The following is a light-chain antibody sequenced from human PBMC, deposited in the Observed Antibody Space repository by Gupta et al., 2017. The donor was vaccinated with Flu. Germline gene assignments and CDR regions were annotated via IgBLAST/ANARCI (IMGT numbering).Light chain of an antibody. Sequence: GTLYMSPGERATLYCMASKSVKNSYLAWYQQKPGQAPRLLIYAASSRATGIPDRFSGSGSGTDFTLTISRLEPEDFAVYYCQQHCSSPKTFGLGTKVEIK. CDR1: KSVKNSY. V-gene: IGKV3-20*01. CDR3: QQHCSSPKT. J-gene: IGKJ1*01. CDR2: AAS.